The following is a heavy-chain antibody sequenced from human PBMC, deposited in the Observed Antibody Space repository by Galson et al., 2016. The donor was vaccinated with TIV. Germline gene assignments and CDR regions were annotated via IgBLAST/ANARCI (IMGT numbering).Heavy chain of an antibody. V-gene: IGHV3-33*01. CDR2: IGYDGTTN. J-gene: IGHJ4*02. CDR3: AMSAAFGTRIWYVFDY. CDR1: GFSLKDYG. D-gene: IGHD3-3*02. Sequence: SLRLSCAVSGFSLKDYGTHWVRQAPGKGLEWVAVIGYDGTTNYYADSVNGRFTISRDTSTNTLSLRMDSIIGEDTAMYYCAMSAAFGTRIWYVFDYWGQGSMVTVSS.